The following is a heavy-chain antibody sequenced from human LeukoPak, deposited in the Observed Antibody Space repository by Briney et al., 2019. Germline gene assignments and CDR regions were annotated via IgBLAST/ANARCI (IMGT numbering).Heavy chain of an antibody. J-gene: IGHJ3*02. D-gene: IGHD3-22*01. CDR3: ARGSSSENNYYDSSGYYSDAFDI. CDR1: GGSISSYY. V-gene: IGHV4-59*01. CDR2: IYYSGST. Sequence: SETLSLTCTVSGGSISSYYWSWIRQPPGKGLEWIGYIYYSGSTNYNPSLKSRVTISVDTSKNQFSLKLSSVAAADTAVYYCARGSSSENNYYDSSGYYSDAFDIWGQGTMVTVSP.